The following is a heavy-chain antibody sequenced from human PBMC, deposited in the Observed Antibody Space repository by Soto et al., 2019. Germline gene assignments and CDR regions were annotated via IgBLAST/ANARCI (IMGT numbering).Heavy chain of an antibody. CDR2: IYWDDDK. CDR3: AHRPSYCSGGSCYSGFDY. D-gene: IGHD2-15*01. V-gene: IGHV2-5*02. Sequence: QITLKESGPTLVKPTQTLTLTCTFSGFSLSTSGVGVGWIRQPPGKALEWLALIYWDDDKRYSPSLKSRLTNTKDPSKNQVVLTMTNMDPVDTATYYCAHRPSYCSGGSCYSGFDYWGQGTLVTVSS. J-gene: IGHJ4*02. CDR1: GFSLSTSGVG.